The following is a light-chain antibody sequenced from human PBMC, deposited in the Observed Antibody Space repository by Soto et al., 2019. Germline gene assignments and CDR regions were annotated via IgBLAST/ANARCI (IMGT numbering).Light chain of an antibody. CDR1: SSDVGGYNS. CDR3: SSYASSDTLV. CDR2: NVS. V-gene: IGLV2-14*01. Sequence: QSALTQPASVSGSPGQSITISCTGSSSDVGGYNSVSWYQQHSGKAPKLMIHNVSDRPSGVSYRFSGSKSGNTASLTISGLQTEDEADYYCSSYASSDTLVFGGGTKLTVL. J-gene: IGLJ2*01.